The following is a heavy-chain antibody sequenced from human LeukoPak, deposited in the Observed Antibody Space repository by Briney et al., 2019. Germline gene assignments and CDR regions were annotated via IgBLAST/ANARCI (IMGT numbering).Heavy chain of an antibody. CDR1: GGSFSGYY. V-gene: IGHV4-34*01. CDR3: ARLSKGVDSSGFDY. J-gene: IGHJ4*02. Sequence: SETLSLTCAVYGGSFSGYYWTWIRQSPGKGLEWIGEINPSGSTNYNPSLKSRVTISVDTSKNQFSLKLSSVTAADTAVYYCARLSKGVDSSGFDYWGQGTLVTVSS. CDR2: INPSGST. D-gene: IGHD3-22*01.